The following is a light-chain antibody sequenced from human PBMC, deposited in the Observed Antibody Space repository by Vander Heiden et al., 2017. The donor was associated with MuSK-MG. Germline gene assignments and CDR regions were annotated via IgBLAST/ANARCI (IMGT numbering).Light chain of an antibody. J-gene: IGLJ2*01. CDR2: EGS. V-gene: IGLV2-23*01. CDR3: CSYAGSLV. CDR1: SSDVGSYNL. Sequence: QSALTQPASASGSPGQSITISCTGTSSDVGSYNLVSWYQQHPGKAPKLMIYEGSKRPSGVSNRFSGSKSGNTASLTISGLQAEDEADYYCCSYAGSLVFGGGTKLTVL.